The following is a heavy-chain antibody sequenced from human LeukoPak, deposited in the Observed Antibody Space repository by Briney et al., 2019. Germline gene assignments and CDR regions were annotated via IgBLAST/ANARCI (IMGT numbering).Heavy chain of an antibody. V-gene: IGHV3-30*04. J-gene: IGHJ4*02. Sequence: GRSLRLSCAASGFTFSNYAMHWVRQAPGKGLEWVAVISYDGSNKNYGDSVKGRFTISRDNSKKTLYLQMNSLRAEDTAVYYCASRNSLFIWGQGTLVTVSS. CDR1: GFTFSNYA. D-gene: IGHD4-23*01. CDR2: ISYDGSNK. CDR3: ASRNSLFI.